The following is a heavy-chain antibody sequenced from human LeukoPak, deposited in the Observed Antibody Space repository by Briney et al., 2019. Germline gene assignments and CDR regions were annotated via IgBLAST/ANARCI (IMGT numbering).Heavy chain of an antibody. D-gene: IGHD3-22*01. CDR1: GFMFSTYA. CDR3: ARGGYDRDGY. V-gene: IGHV3-21*01. Sequence: GRSLRLSCAASGFMFSTYAMHWVRQAPGKGLEWVSSISSSSSYIYYADSVKGRFTISRDNAKNSLYLQMNSLRAEDTAVYYCARGGYDRDGYWGQGTLVTVSS. J-gene: IGHJ4*02. CDR2: ISSSSSYI.